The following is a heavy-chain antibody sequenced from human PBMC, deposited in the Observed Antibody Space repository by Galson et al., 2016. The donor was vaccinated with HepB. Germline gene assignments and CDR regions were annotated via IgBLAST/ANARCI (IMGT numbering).Heavy chain of an antibody. J-gene: IGHJ4*02. CDR2: ISYDGSNK. CDR3: ARDSSGWYGIFDY. V-gene: IGHV3-30*03. Sequence: SLRLSCAASGFTFSNYGLHWVRQAPGKGLEWVAVISYDGSNKYYADSVKGRFTISRDNSKNTLYLQMNSLRAEDTAVYYCARDSSGWYGIFDYWGQGTLVTVSS. D-gene: IGHD6-19*01. CDR1: GFTFSNYG.